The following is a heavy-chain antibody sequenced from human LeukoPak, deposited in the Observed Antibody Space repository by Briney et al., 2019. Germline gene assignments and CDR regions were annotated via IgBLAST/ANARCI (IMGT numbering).Heavy chain of an antibody. V-gene: IGHV3-74*01. J-gene: IGHJ4*02. Sequence: GGSLRLSCAASGLSFSNYWMHWVRQAPGKGLVWVSRINSDGSSTSYADSVKGRFTISRDNAKNTLYLQMNSLRAEDTAVYYCARSLIVGATSFGYWGQGTLVTVSP. CDR1: GLSFSNYW. CDR3: ARSLIVGATSFGY. D-gene: IGHD1-26*01. CDR2: INSDGSST.